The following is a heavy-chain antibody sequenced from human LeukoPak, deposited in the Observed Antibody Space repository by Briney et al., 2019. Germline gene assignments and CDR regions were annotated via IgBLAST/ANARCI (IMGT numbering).Heavy chain of an antibody. CDR2: INSDGSST. CDR1: GFTFSSYW. D-gene: IGHD5-18*01. J-gene: IGHJ4*02. CDR3: ARVRGYSYPLDY. V-gene: IGHV3-74*01. Sequence: GGSLRLSCAASGFTFSSYWMHWVRQAPGKGLVWVSRINSDGSSTSYADSVKGRFTISRGNAKNTLYLQMNSLRAEDTAVYYCARVRGYSYPLDYWGQGTLVTVSS.